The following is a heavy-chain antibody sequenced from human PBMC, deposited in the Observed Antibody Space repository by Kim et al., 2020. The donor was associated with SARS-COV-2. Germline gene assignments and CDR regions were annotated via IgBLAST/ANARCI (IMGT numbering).Heavy chain of an antibody. V-gene: IGHV3-74*01. D-gene: IGHD3-3*01. CDR2: INSDGSST. Sequence: WGSLRLSCAASGFTLSRYWMHWVRQAPGKGLVWVSRINSDGSSTTYADSVQGRFTLSKDKASNTLYLQMNGLRADDTAVYYCVRDLDPSSNFHFYGMDVWGQGTTVTVSS. J-gene: IGHJ6*02. CDR1: GFTLSRYW. CDR3: VRDLDPSSNFHFYGMDV.